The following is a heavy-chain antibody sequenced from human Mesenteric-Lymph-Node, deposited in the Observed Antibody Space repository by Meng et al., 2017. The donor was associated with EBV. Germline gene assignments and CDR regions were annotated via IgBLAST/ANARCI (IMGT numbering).Heavy chain of an antibody. Sequence: VGCGGGVVQPGRLLRLSCAASGFPFGNYAMHWVRQAPGKGLEWVAVISYDGSNQKYADSVKGRFTISRDNSKNTLYLQMSSLGAEDMAVYYCANRGPFDYWGQGTLVTVSS. D-gene: IGHD3/OR15-3a*01. V-gene: IGHV3-30-3*02. CDR1: GFPFGNYA. J-gene: IGHJ4*02. CDR2: ISYDGSNQ. CDR3: ANRGPFDY.